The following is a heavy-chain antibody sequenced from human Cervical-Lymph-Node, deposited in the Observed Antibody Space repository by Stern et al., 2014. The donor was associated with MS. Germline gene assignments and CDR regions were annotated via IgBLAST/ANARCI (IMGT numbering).Heavy chain of an antibody. CDR2: INADNGKT. CDR1: GYTFASYA. V-gene: IGHV1-3*01. D-gene: IGHD6-6*01. J-gene: IGHJ5*02. Sequence: QVQLVQSGAEVKKPGASVKVSCKAAGYTFASYALHWVRPAPGHRLEWMGWINADNGKTKFSQKFQGRVTITRDTSASTAYMELSSLRSEDTAVYYCARVDSSSRFDPWGQGTLVIVSS. CDR3: ARVDSSSRFDP.